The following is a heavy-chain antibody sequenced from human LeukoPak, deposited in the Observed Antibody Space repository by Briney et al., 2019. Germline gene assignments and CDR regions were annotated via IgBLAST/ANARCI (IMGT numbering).Heavy chain of an antibody. Sequence: PGGSLRLSCAASGFTFSDYYMSCLRQAPGKGLEWVSYISSSGSTIYYADSVKGRFTISRDNAKNSLYLQMNSLRAEDTAVYYCASLLAAAGRYYFDYWGQGTLVTVSS. V-gene: IGHV3-11*01. CDR2: ISSSGSTI. D-gene: IGHD6-13*01. CDR3: ASLLAAAGRYYFDY. J-gene: IGHJ4*02. CDR1: GFTFSDYY.